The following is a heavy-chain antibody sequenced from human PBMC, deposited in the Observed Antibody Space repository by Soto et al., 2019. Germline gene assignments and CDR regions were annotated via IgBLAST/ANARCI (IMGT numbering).Heavy chain of an antibody. CDR3: ARGVMAIWQLVQKNVNYYYYYGMDV. CDR2: INHSGST. CDR1: GGSFSGYY. J-gene: IGHJ6*02. Sequence: SETLSLTCAVYGGSFSGYYWSWIRLPPGKGLEWIGEINHSGSTNYNPSLKSRVTISVDTSKNQFSLKLSSVTAADTAVYYCARGVMAIWQLVQKNVNYYYYYGMDVWGQGTTVTVSS. D-gene: IGHD6-6*01. V-gene: IGHV4-34*01.